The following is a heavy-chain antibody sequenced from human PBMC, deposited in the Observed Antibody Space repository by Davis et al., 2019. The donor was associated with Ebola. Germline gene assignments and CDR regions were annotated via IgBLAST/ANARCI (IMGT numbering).Heavy chain of an antibody. CDR3: ASYSSAYQPPEIMDV. CDR1: GYTFTSYA. D-gene: IGHD6-19*01. CDR2: INAGNGNT. J-gene: IGHJ6*02. Sequence: ASVKVSCKSSGYTFTSYAMHWVRQAPGQRLEWMGWINAGNGNTKYSQKFQGRVTITRDTSASTAYMELSSLRSEDTAVYYCASYSSAYQPPEIMDVWGQGTTVTVSS. V-gene: IGHV1-3*01.